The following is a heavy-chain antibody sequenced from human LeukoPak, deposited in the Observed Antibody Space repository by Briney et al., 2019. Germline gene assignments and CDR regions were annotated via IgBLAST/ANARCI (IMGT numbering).Heavy chain of an antibody. CDR3: ALRGDGYAFDY. D-gene: IGHD5-24*01. CDR1: GFSLSTSGVG. Sequence: SGPTLVNPTQTLTLTCTFSGFSLSTSGVGVGWIRQPPGKSREWLVLIYWDDDKRYSPSVRSRVTITKDTSKNQVVLTMTNMDPVDTATYYCALRGDGYAFDYWGQGTLVTVSS. CDR2: IYWDDDK. V-gene: IGHV2-5*02. J-gene: IGHJ4*02.